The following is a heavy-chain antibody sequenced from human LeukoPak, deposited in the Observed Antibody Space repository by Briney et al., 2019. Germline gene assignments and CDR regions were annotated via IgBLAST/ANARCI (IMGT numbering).Heavy chain of an antibody. V-gene: IGHV3-30*02. CDR2: IRYDGSNE. CDR3: ARSSNHDSSGWYEYFGY. CDR1: GFTFSSYG. Sequence: GGSLRLSCAASGFTFSSYGMHWVRQAPGKGLEWVSFIRYDGSNEYYAGSVKGRFTISRDNSKNTLYLQMNSLRAEDTAVYYCARSSNHDSSGWYEYFGYWGQGTLVTVSS. D-gene: IGHD6-19*01. J-gene: IGHJ4*02.